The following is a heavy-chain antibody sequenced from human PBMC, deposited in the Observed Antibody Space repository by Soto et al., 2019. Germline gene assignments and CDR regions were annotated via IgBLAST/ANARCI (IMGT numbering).Heavy chain of an antibody. D-gene: IGHD2-21*02. Sequence: TGGSLRLACVASGFTFNTSGMHWVRQAPGKGLEWVAVIAFDGSQEFYGDSVRGRFTISRDNSKNTLFLQMKSLTPEDTAVYYCATKVRVTNYLYYGMDVWGQGTTVTVSS. CDR1: GFTFNTSG. CDR3: ATKVRVTNYLYYGMDV. J-gene: IGHJ6*02. CDR2: IAFDGSQE. V-gene: IGHV3-30*03.